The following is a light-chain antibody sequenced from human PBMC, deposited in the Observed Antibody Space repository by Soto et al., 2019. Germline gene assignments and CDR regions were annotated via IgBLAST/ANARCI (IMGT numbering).Light chain of an antibody. CDR2: AAS. Sequence: IQMTQSPSSLSASVGDRITITCRPSQSIASFLNWYQQKPGKAPKLLIYAASSLQSGVPSRFSGSGSGTDFTLTISSLQPEDFATYYCLQDYSYPLTFGQGTKVDIK. CDR1: QSIASF. V-gene: IGKV1-6*01. CDR3: LQDYSYPLT. J-gene: IGKJ1*01.